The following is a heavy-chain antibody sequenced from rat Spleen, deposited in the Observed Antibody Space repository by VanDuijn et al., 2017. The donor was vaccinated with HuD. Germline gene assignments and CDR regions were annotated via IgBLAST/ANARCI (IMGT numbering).Heavy chain of an antibody. CDR2: MWNGGNT. Sequence: QVQLKESGPGLVQPSQTLSLTCTVSGFSLTSYHVHWVRQPPGKGLEWMGVMWNGGNTSYNSALKSRLSISRETSKNQVFLKMNSLQSEDTTTYYCARARRAGSSYFDYWGQGVMDTVSS. J-gene: IGHJ2*01. CDR1: GFSLTSYH. V-gene: IGHV2-32*01. D-gene: IGHD5-1*01. CDR3: ARARRAGSSYFDY.